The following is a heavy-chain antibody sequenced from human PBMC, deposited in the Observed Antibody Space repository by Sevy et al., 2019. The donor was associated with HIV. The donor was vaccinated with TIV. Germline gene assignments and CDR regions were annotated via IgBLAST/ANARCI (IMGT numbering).Heavy chain of an antibody. CDR2: LFYSGST. D-gene: IGHD4-17*01. Sequence: SETLSLTCTVSGGSVSTDSYHWSWIRQPPGKGLEWIGYLFYSGSTNYNPSLKSRVTISLDTSKNQFSLKLSSVTAADTAVYYCARCRSPYGDYATGSFDYWGQGALVTVSS. CDR1: GGSVSTDSYH. CDR3: ARCRSPYGDYATGSFDY. J-gene: IGHJ4*02. V-gene: IGHV4-61*01.